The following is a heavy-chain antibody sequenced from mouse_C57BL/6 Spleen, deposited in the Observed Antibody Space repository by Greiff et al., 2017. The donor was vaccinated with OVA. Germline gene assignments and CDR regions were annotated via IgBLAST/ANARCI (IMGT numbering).Heavy chain of an antibody. J-gene: IGHJ1*03. V-gene: IGHV1-50*01. CDR2: IDPSDSYT. D-gene: IGHD1-1*01. CDR1: GYTFTSYW. CDR3: ARFTTGYFDV. Sequence: VQLQQSGAELVKPGASVKLSCKASGYTFTSYWMQWVKQRPGQGLEWIGEIDPSDSYTNYNQKFKGKATLTVDTSSSTAYMQLSSLTSEDSAVYYCARFTTGYFDVWGTGTTVTVSS.